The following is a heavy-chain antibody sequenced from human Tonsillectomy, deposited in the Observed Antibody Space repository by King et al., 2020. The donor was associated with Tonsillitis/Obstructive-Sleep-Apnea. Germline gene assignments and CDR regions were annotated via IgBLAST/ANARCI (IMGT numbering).Heavy chain of an antibody. CDR1: GFTFSDAW. CDR2: IKSKPDGGTT. CDR3: TPPSGYYIHY. V-gene: IGHV3-15*01. D-gene: IGHD3-3*01. J-gene: IGHJ4*02. Sequence: VQLVESGGGLVKPGESLSLSCVASGFTFSDAWMSWVRQAPGKGLEWVGRIKSKPDGGTTDYAAPVKGRFTVSRDDSKDTLYLQMNSLKTEDTAVYYCTPPSGYYIHYWGQGTLVTVSS.